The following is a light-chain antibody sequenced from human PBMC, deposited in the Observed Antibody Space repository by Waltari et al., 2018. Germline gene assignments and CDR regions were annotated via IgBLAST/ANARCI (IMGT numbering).Light chain of an antibody. J-gene: IGLJ2*01. CDR3: CSFAGAYTWI. CDR1: TSDVGRYNY. V-gene: IGLV2-11*01. Sequence: SALTQPRSVSGSPGQSVTISCTGTTSDVGRYNYVSWYQHLPGKAPELLTFDVTQRPSGVPDRFSGSKSANTASLTISGLQPDDEADYYCCSFAGAYTWIFGGGTKVTVL. CDR2: DVT.